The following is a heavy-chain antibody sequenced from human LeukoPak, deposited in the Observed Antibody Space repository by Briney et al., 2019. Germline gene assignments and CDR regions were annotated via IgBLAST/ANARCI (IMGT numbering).Heavy chain of an antibody. V-gene: IGHV3-15*01. CDR1: GFTLNNAW. CDR3: TTKKGLHTHMPIFDN. Sequence: GGSLRLSCAASGFTLNNAWMKGVRGAPGKGREWVGRIKRKIDGGTTDYAAPVKGRFTISRDHSENTLYLQINSLKTEDTAGYYCTTKKGLHTHMPIFDNWGQRTLVTVSS. CDR2: IKRKIDGGTT. J-gene: IGHJ4*02. D-gene: IGHD2-15*01.